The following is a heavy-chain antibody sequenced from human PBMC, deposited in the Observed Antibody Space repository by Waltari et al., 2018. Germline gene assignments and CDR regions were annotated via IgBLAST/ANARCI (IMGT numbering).Heavy chain of an antibody. CDR1: GLTFSGYG. D-gene: IGHD1-26*01. CDR2: IRQDGGEK. CDR3: ATWGSVGPFDY. J-gene: IGHJ4*02. Sequence: EVQLVELGGGLVEPGGSLTLSCTVSGLTFSGYGMTWVRQAPGKGLECVANIRQDGGEKNYVDSVRGRFSISRDNAENSAYLQMSSLRVGDTAVYYCATWGSVGPFDYWSQGTLVTVSS. V-gene: IGHV3-7*01.